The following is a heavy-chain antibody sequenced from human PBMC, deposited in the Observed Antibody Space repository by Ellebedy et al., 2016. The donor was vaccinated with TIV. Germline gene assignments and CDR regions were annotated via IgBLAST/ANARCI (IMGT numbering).Heavy chain of an antibody. J-gene: IGHJ4*02. CDR1: GFPLSSSV. CDR3: AAEAWWRLDS. CDR2: ISHDEGDK. D-gene: IGHD2-15*01. Sequence: PGGSLRLSCAVSGFPLSSSVMHWVRQAPGKGLEWVALISHDEGDKQYADSVRGRATLSRDLSKNTVYLHMDSLREDDTAVYYCAAEAWWRLDSWGQGTLVTVSS. V-gene: IGHV3-30*03.